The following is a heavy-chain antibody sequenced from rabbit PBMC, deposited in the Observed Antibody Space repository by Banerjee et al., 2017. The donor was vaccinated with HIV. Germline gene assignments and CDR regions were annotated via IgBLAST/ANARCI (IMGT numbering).Heavy chain of an antibody. CDR3: ARYYSYGYAGGTYAANL. J-gene: IGHJ4*01. CDR2: INTSSGNT. Sequence: PGKGLEWIACINTSSGNTVYASWAIGRFTISKTSSTTVTLQLTSLTAADTATYFCARYYSYGYAGGTYAANLWGPGTLVTVS. D-gene: IGHD6-1*01. V-gene: IGHV1S40*01.